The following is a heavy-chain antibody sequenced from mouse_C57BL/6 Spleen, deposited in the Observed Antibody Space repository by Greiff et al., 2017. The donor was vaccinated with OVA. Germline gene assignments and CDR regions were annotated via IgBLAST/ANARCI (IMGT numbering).Heavy chain of an antibody. Sequence: EVKVVESGAELVKPGASVKLSCTASGFNITDYYMHWVKQRTEQGLEWIGRIDPEDGETKYAPKFQGKATITADTSSNTAYLQLSSLTSEDTAVYYCASTGTLYAMDYWGQGTSVTVSS. CDR2: IDPEDGET. D-gene: IGHD4-1*02. CDR3: ASTGTLYAMDY. V-gene: IGHV14-2*01. J-gene: IGHJ4*01. CDR1: GFNITDYY.